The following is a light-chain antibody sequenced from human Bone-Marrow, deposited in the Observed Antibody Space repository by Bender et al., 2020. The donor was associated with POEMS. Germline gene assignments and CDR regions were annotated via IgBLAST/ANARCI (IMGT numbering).Light chain of an antibody. CDR3: CSYTTSSTVV. J-gene: IGLJ2*01. Sequence: QSALTQPPSASGSPGQSVTISCTGTSSDVGGYDYVSWYQQHPGKAPKLMIYDVSNRPSGVSNRFSGSKSGNTASLTISGLQAEDEADYYCCSYTTSSTVVFGGGTKLTVL. V-gene: IGLV2-14*01. CDR2: DVS. CDR1: SSDVGGYDY.